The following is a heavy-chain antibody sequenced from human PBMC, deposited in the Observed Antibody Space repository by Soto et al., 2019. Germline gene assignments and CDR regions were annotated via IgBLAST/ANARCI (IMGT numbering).Heavy chain of an antibody. CDR3: AALEITIFGVVLGMDV. J-gene: IGHJ6*02. Sequence: SVKVSCKASGFTFTSSAVQWVRQARGQRLEWIGWIVVGSGNTNYAQKFQERVTITRDMSTSTAYMELSSLRSEDTAVYYCAALEITIFGVVLGMDVWGQGTTVTVSS. D-gene: IGHD3-3*01. CDR2: IVVGSGNT. CDR1: GFTFTSSA. V-gene: IGHV1-58*01.